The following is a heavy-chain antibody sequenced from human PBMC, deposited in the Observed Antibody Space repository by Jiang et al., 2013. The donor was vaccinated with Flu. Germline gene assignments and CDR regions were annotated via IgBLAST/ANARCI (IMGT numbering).Heavy chain of an antibody. CDR1: GGTFFNYA. CDR2: SSPVLGMT. J-gene: IGHJ4*02. V-gene: IGHV1-69*04. Sequence: PGSSVRVSCKASGGTFFNYAVYWVRQGPLDTGLSGWGGSSPVLGMTNYAQTLQGRLTITADKSTTTAYMDLNSLRIEDTAVYYCARTTHMTSVTTDDFWGQGTLVTVSS. D-gene: IGHD4-17*01. CDR3: ARTTHMTSVTTDDF.